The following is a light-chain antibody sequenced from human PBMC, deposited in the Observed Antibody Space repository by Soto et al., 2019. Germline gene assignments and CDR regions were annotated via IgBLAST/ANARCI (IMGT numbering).Light chain of an antibody. CDR3: LQDDDYPFT. J-gene: IGKJ4*01. Sequence: AIQVSQTPSSLSASVGDRVTITCRASQGIRNELSWYQQKPGKAPKFLIFAASNLQSGVPSRFSVSGSGTDFTLTISSLQPEDFATYFCLQDDDYPFTFGGGTKVEIK. V-gene: IGKV1-6*01. CDR1: QGIRNE. CDR2: AAS.